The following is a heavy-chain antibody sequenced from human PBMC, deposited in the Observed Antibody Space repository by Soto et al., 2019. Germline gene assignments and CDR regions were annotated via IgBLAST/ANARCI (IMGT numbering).Heavy chain of an antibody. J-gene: IGHJ4*02. D-gene: IGHD6-13*01. CDR3: AADGNVVAAAGTLDY. CDR1: GFTFTSSA. V-gene: IGHV1-58*01. Sequence: ASVKVSCKASGFTFTSSAVQWVRQARGQRLEWIGWIVVGSGNTNYAQKFQERVTITRDMSTSTAYMELSSLRSEDTAVYYCAADGNVVAAAGTLDYWGQGTLVTVSS. CDR2: IVVGSGNT.